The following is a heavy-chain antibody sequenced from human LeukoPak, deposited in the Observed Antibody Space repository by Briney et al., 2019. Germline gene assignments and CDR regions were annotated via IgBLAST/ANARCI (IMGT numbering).Heavy chain of an antibody. V-gene: IGHV3-13*01. CDR3: ARSSSLATFDY. CDR1: GFTFSSYS. J-gene: IGHJ4*02. Sequence: GGSLRLSCAASGFTFSSYSMNWVRQPPGKGLERVSSICLVGDTYYPGSVKGGFTISRENSKNSWYLEMNSLRAGDTAVYYCARSSSLATFDYWGQGTLVTVSS. CDR2: ICLVGDT.